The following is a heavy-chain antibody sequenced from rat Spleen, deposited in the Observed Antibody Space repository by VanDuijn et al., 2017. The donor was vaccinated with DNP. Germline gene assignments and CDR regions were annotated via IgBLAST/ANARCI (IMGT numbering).Heavy chain of an antibody. Sequence: EVQLQESGPGLVEPSQSLSLTCSVTGYSITSCCRWTWIRKFPGHKLEWMGYINSAGSTNYNPSLKGRISITSDTSKNQFFLQLKSITTEDAATYYCARGNDDFFPNWYFDFWGPGTMVTVSS. V-gene: IGHV3-3*01. D-gene: IGHD1-12*01. CDR2: INSAGST. J-gene: IGHJ1*01. CDR3: ARGNDDFFPNWYFDF. CDR1: GYSITSCCR.